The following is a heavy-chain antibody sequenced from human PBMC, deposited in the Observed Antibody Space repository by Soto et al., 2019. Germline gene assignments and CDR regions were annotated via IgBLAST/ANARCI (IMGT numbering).Heavy chain of an antibody. V-gene: IGHV3-33*01. CDR2: IWSDGSNK. Sequence: QVQLVESGGGVVQPGRSLRLSCAASGFIFSSYGMHWVRQAPGKGLEWVAVIWSDGSNKYYGDSVKGRFTISRDNSKNTLYLQMNSLRGEDTAVYYCARPYGSGIDYYAMDVWGQGTTVTVS. CDR1: GFIFSSYG. J-gene: IGHJ6*02. CDR3: ARPYGSGIDYYAMDV. D-gene: IGHD3-10*01.